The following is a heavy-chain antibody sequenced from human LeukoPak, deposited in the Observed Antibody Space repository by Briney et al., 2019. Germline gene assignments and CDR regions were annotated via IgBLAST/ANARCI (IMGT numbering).Heavy chain of an antibody. CDR2: ISSSSSYI. J-gene: IGHJ6*03. Sequence: GGSLRLSCAASGFTFSSYSMNWVRQAPGKGLEWVSSISSSSSYIYYADSVKGRFTISRDNAKNSLYLQMNSLRAEDTAVCYCAREGTAMGYYYYYMDVWGKGTTVTVSS. CDR3: AREGTAMGYYYYYMDV. V-gene: IGHV3-21*01. CDR1: GFTFSSYS. D-gene: IGHD5-18*01.